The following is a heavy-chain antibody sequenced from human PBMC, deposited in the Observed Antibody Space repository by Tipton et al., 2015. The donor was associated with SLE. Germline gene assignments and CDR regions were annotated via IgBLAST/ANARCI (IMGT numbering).Heavy chain of an antibody. D-gene: IGHD3-10*01. CDR1: GGTFSNYG. J-gene: IGHJ6*03. CDR3: AKPPGVFAYCCMGA. Sequence: QVQLVQSGAEVKKPGSSVKVSCKASGGTFSNYGISWVRQAPGQGLEWMGGIIPIFGRANSAQKFQGRVTITTDESTSTAYMELSSLRAEDTVVYYCAKPPGVFAYCCMGAWGTGTTVTVS. CDR2: IIPIFGRA. V-gene: IGHV1-69*01.